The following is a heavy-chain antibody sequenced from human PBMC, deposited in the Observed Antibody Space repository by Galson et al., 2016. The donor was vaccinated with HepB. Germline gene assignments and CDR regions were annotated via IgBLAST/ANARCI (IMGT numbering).Heavy chain of an antibody. J-gene: IGHJ4*02. Sequence: QSGAEVKKPGESLQISCQASGYSLSSYWIGWVRQLPGKGLEWMGLIRPGVSTTYYRPSLQGQVTISADKSLFTAYLQWSNLRASDSGLYYCAGATDGNFFFDYWAQGTLVTVSS. CDR3: AGATDGNFFFDY. CDR1: GYSLSSYW. V-gene: IGHV5-51*01. D-gene: IGHD5-24*01. CDR2: IRPGVSTT.